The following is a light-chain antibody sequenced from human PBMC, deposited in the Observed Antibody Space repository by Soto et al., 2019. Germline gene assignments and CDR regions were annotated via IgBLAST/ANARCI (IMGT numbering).Light chain of an antibody. Sequence: QLVLTQPASVSGSPGQSITISCTGTSSDVGGYNYVSWYQQHPGKAPKLMIYDVSNRPSGVSNRFSGSKSGNTASLTISGLQAEDEADYYCSSYTSSSTSSWVFGGGTKLTVL. V-gene: IGLV2-14*01. CDR2: DVS. CDR3: SSYTSSSTSSWV. CDR1: SSDVGGYNY. J-gene: IGLJ3*02.